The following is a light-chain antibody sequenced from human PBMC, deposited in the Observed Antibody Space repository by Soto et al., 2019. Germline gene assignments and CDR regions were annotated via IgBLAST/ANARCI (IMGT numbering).Light chain of an antibody. J-gene: IGKJ4*02. CDR1: QSISTW. V-gene: IGKV1-5*03. CDR2: KAS. Sequence: DIQMTQSPSTLSASVGDRVTITCLASQSISTWLAWYQQKPGKAPMLLIYKASSLEGGVPSRFSGSASGTEFNITVSGLRPDDFATYYGQNYNTYPLTVGGGTTVEIK. CDR3: QNYNTYPLT.